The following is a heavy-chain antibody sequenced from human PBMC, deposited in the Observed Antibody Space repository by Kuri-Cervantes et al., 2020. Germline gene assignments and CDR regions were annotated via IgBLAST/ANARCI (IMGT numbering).Heavy chain of an antibody. Sequence: GESLKISCAASGFTFSSYWMHWVRQAPGKGLVWVSRINSDGSSTSYADSVKGRFTISRDNSKNTLYLQMNSLRAEDTAVYYCANYGDQRNYYYYYYMDVWGKGTTVTVSS. CDR2: INSDGSST. CDR3: ANYGDQRNYYYYYYMDV. D-gene: IGHD4-17*01. CDR1: GFTFSSYW. V-gene: IGHV3-74*01. J-gene: IGHJ6*03.